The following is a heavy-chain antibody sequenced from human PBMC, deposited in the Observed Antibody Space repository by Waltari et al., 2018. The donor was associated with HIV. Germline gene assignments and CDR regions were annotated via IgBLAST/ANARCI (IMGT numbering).Heavy chain of an antibody. CDR1: GGSFTSYY. CDR2: IYYTGNT. J-gene: IGHJ5*02. Sequence: VQLQESGPGLVRPSETLSLTCTVSGGSFTSYYWTWVRQAAGKGLEWIGRIYYTGNTNYNPSLKSRVTMSVDTYNNQFSLRLSSVTAADTAVYYCVRNLWFGEIRWFDPWGQGTLVTVSS. CDR3: VRNLWFGEIRWFDP. V-gene: IGHV4-4*07. D-gene: IGHD3-10*01.